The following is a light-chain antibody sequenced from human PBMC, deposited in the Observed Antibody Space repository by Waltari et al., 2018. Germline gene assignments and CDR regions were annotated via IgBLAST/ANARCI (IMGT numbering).Light chain of an antibody. CDR3: HQYGISLPFS. CDR1: QSVSSGY. CDR2: GAS. V-gene: IGKV3-20*01. Sequence: IVLTQSPGTLSLSPGDRATLSCRPSQSVSSGYLAWYQQRPGQAPRLLIYGASRRATGIPDRFRGSGSGTDFTLTISRLEPEDFAVYYCHQYGISLPFSFGPGTKV. J-gene: IGKJ3*01.